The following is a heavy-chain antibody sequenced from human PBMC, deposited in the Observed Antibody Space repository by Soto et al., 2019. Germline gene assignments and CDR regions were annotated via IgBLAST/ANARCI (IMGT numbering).Heavy chain of an antibody. CDR3: ARFNWYFDL. CDR1: GGSISSYY. V-gene: IGHV4-59*01. J-gene: IGHJ2*01. CDR2: IYYRGST. Sequence: QVQLQESGPGLVKPSETLSLTCTVSGGSISSYYWSWIRQPPGKGLEWIGYIYYRGSTNYNPSLKSRVTISVDTSKYQFSLKLSSVTAAETSMYYCARFNWYFDLWGRGTLVTVSS.